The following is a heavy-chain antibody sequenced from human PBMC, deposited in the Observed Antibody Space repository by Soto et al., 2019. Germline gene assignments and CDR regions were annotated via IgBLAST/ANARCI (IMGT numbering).Heavy chain of an antibody. CDR2: IIPILGIA. Sequence: SVKVSCKASGGTFSSYTISWVRQAPGQGLEWMGRIIPILGIANYAQKFQGRVTITADKSTSTAYMELSSLRSEDTAVYYCARDFSYYGSGSYHASDIWGQGTMVTVSS. CDR3: ARDFSYYGSGSYHASDI. CDR1: GGTFSSYT. J-gene: IGHJ3*02. V-gene: IGHV1-69*04. D-gene: IGHD3-10*01.